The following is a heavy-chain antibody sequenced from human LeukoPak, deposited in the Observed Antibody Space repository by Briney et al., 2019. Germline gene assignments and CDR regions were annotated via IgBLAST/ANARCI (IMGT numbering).Heavy chain of an antibody. CDR2: IKQDGSEK. D-gene: IGHD3-22*01. CDR1: GFTFSSYC. J-gene: IGHJ4*02. Sequence: GGSLRLSCAASGFTFSSYCMSWVRQAPGKGLEWVANIKQDGSEKYYVDSVKGRFTISRDNAKNSLYLQMNSLRAEDTAVYYCAKGLEWYYDSSGYRNWGQGTLVTVSS. V-gene: IGHV3-7*01. CDR3: AKGLEWYYDSSGYRN.